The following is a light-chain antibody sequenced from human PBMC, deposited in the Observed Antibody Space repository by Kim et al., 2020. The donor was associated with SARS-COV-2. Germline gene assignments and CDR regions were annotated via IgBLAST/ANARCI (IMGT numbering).Light chain of an antibody. CDR1: QGIARY. J-gene: IGKJ2*01. CDR2: DAS. Sequence: VLTQSPATLSLSPGERATLSCRASQGIARYLAWYQQKPGQPPRLLIYDASNRATGIPARFSGSGSGRDFTLTISSLEPEDFAVYYCQQRANWPPYTFGQGTKLE. V-gene: IGKV3-11*02. CDR3: QQRANWPPYT.